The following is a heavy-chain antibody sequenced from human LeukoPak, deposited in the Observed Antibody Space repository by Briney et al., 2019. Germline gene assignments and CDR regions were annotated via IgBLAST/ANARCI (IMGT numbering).Heavy chain of an antibody. CDR2: INPNSGGT. Sequence: ASVKVSCKASGYTFTSYGISWVRQAPGQGLEWMGWINPNSGGTNYAQKFQGRVTMTRDTSISTAYMELSRLRSDDTAVYYCARGRDYGSGSYYSYWFDPWGQGTLVTVSS. CDR3: ARGRDYGSGSYYSYWFDP. V-gene: IGHV1-2*02. CDR1: GYTFTSYG. D-gene: IGHD3-10*01. J-gene: IGHJ5*02.